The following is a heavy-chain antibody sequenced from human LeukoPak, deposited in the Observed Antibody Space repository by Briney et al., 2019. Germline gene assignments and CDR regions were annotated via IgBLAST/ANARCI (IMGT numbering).Heavy chain of an antibody. CDR2: ISSGGGTI. Sequence: PGGSLRLSCAASGFTFSDYNMRWIRQAPGKGLEWVSDISSGGGTIYYADSVKGRFTISRANAQNSMYPQMTSLRAEDTAVYYCARDGFDWLPAAWGQGPLVTVPS. D-gene: IGHD3-9*01. J-gene: IGHJ5*02. CDR1: GFTFSDYN. CDR3: ARDGFDWLPAA. V-gene: IGHV3-11*01.